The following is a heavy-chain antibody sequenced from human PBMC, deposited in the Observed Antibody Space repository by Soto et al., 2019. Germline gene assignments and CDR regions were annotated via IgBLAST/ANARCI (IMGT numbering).Heavy chain of an antibody. CDR1: GGSVSSGSYY. CDR3: AARGYYYGMDV. CDR2: IYYSGST. Sequence: QVQLQESGPGLVKPSETLSLTCTVSGGSVSSGSYYWSWIRQPPGKGLEWIGYIYYSGSTNYNPSLKGRVTISVDTSKNQFSLKLSSVTAADTAVYYCAARGYYYGMDVWGQGTTVTVSS. J-gene: IGHJ6*02. V-gene: IGHV4-61*01.